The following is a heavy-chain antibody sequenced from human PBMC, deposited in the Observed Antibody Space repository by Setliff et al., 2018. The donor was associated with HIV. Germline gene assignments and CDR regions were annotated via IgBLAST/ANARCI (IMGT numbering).Heavy chain of an antibody. CDR2: IKQDGSEK. Sequence: PGGSLRLSCAASGFTFRNHAMHWVRQAPGKGPEWVANIKQDGSEKYYVESVRGRFTISRDDSKSIAYLQINSLKTEDTAVYYCARNPKTIHFYYYMDVWGKGTTVTVSS. V-gene: IGHV3-7*03. CDR1: GFTFRNHA. J-gene: IGHJ6*03. CDR3: ARNPKTIHFYYYMDV.